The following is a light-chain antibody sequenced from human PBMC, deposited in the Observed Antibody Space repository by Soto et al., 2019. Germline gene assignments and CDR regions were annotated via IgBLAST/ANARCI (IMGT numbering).Light chain of an antibody. CDR2: DAS. CDR3: QQYNSYSEA. V-gene: IGKV1-5*01. CDR1: QSISYW. Sequence: DIQMTQSPSTLSASVGDRVTITCRASQSISYWLAWYQQKPGKAPKVLIYDASSLESGVPSRFSGSGSGTEFTLTISSLQPDDLATYYCQQYNSYSEAFGQGTKVDIK. J-gene: IGKJ1*01.